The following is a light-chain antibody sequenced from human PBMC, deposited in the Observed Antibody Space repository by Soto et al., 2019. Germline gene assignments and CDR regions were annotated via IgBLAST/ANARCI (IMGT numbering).Light chain of an antibody. CDR3: QQYNNWPLT. CDR1: QSVSSN. CDR2: GAS. Sequence: EIVMTQSPATLSVSPGERATLSCRASQSVSSNLAWYQQKPGQAPRLLIYGASTRDSGIPARFSGSGSGTEFTLTISSLQSEEFAVYYCQQYNNWPLTFGGGTKLEIK. V-gene: IGKV3-15*01. J-gene: IGKJ4*01.